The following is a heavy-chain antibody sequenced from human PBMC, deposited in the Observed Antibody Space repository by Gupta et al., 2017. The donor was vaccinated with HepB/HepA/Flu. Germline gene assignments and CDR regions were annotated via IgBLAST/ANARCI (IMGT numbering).Heavy chain of an antibody. CDR3: ARGNDIRSGYQNFHK. D-gene: IGHD3-3*01. Sequence: VQLVESGGGLVKPGGSLRLSCEASGFTFSDYSMSWIRQAPGAGLEWLSDISDSGYVTQYADFVRGRFTISRDNDKNSLYLQLTSLRAEDTAVYYCARGNDIRSGYQNFHKWGQGTMVTVSS. CDR1: GFTFSDYS. V-gene: IGHV3-11*01. CDR2: ISDSGYVT. J-gene: IGHJ3*01.